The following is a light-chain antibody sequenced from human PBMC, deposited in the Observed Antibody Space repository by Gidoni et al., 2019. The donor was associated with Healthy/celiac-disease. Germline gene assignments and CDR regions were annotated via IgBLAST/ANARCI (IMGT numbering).Light chain of an antibody. CDR1: QSVSSSY. CDR2: GAS. V-gene: IGKV3-20*01. Sequence: EIVLTQSPGTLSLSPGERATLSCRASQSVSSSYLAWYQQKLGQATRLLIYGASSRATGIPHRISSSGSGTDFTLTISRLEHEDFAVYYYQQYGSSPPVTFGQGTRLEIK. J-gene: IGKJ5*01. CDR3: QQYGSSPPVT.